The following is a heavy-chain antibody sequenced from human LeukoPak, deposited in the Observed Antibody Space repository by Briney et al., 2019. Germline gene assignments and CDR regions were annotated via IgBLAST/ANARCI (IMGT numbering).Heavy chain of an antibody. D-gene: IGHD2-21*02. CDR1: GFTFSSYG. Sequence: GGSLRLSCGASGFTFSSYGMNWLRQAPGKGLEWVAVIWYDGSHKYYADSAKGRFTISRDNSKNTVSLQMDSLRVEDTALYHCARDLGGCGDRFCSYYFDHWGQGIQVTVSS. J-gene: IGHJ4*02. CDR3: ARDLGGCGDRFCSYYFDH. CDR2: IWYDGSHK. V-gene: IGHV3-33*01.